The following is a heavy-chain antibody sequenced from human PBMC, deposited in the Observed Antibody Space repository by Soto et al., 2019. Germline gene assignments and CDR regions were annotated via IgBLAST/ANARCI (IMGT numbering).Heavy chain of an antibody. D-gene: IGHD3-9*01. J-gene: IGHJ4*02. CDR1: GGGKSIYA. CDR3: ARDLMDRNIFYFDY. V-gene: IGHV1-69*01. CDR2: IIPIFGAA. Sequence: SVNGSCTTAGGGKSIYAGGWVRKETGQGLELMGGIIPIFGAADYAQKFQGRVTITAAESTSTAYMELSSLRSEDTAVYYCARDLMDRNIFYFDYWWQGPLV.